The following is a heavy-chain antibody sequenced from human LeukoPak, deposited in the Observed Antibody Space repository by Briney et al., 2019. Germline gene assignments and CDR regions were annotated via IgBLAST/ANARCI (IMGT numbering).Heavy chain of an antibody. V-gene: IGHV1-69*06. CDR3: ARDRGGYNYGLYYYYYMDV. D-gene: IGHD5-18*01. Sequence: GASVKVSCKASGGTFSSYAFTWVRQAPGQGLEWMGGIIPIFGTANYAQKFQGRVTITADKSTSTVYMELSSLRSEDTAVYYCARDRGGYNYGLYYYYYMDVWGKGTTVIVSS. CDR2: IIPIFGTA. CDR1: GGTFSSYA. J-gene: IGHJ6*03.